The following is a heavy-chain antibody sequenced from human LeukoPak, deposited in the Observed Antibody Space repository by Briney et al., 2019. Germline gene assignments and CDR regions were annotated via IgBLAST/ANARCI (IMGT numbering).Heavy chain of an antibody. CDR2: INQSGST. J-gene: IGHJ4*02. CDR1: GGSFSGYF. CDR3: HMVRGGGYFDY. Sequence: PSETLSLTCAVYGGSFSGYFWTWIRQPPGKGLEWIGEINQSGSTNYHPSLKSRVTISVDTSKKQVSLRLSSVTAADTAVYYCHMVRGGGYFDYWGQGTLVTVSS. D-gene: IGHD3-10*01. V-gene: IGHV4-34*01.